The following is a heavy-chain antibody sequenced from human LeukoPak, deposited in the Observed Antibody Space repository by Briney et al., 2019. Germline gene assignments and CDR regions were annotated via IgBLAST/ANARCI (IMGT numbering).Heavy chain of an antibody. CDR1: GLTVRSDY. CDR3: ARARGYSYGFDY. V-gene: IGHV3-66*01. D-gene: IGHD5-18*01. J-gene: IGHJ4*02. CDR2: LYSGGTT. Sequence: PGGSLRLSCAASGLTVRSDYMSWVRQAPGKGLEWVSILYSGGTTYYADSVKGRFTISRDNSKNTLYLQMDSLSAEDTAVYFCARARGYSYGFDYWGQGTLVTV.